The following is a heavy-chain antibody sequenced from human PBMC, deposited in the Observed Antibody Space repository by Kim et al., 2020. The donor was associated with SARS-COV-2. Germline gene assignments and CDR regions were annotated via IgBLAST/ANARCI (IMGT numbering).Heavy chain of an antibody. CDR1: GGSISSYY. CDR3: ARIRGYDQTPYYYYYYGMDV. V-gene: IGHV4-59*01. D-gene: IGHD5-12*01. CDR2: IYYSGST. J-gene: IGHJ6*02. Sequence: SETLSLTCTVSGGSISSYYWSWIRQPPGKGLEWIGYIYYSGSTNYNPSLKSRVTISVDTSKNQFSLKLSSVTAADTAVYYCARIRGYDQTPYYYYYYGMDVWGQGTTVTVSS.